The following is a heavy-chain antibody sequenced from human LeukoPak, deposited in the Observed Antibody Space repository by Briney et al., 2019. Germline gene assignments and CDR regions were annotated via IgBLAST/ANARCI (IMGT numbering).Heavy chain of an antibody. D-gene: IGHD6-19*01. CDR1: GFTFSSYS. CDR2: INQDGSEK. Sequence: PGGSLRLSCAASGFTFSSYSMNWVRQAPGKGLEWVANINQDGSEKYDVDSAKGRFTISRDNAKNSLYLQMNSLRVEDTAMYYCGRGGGGDGSGWSTTDYWGQGTLVTISS. J-gene: IGHJ4*02. CDR3: GRGGGGDGSGWSTTDY. V-gene: IGHV3-7*01.